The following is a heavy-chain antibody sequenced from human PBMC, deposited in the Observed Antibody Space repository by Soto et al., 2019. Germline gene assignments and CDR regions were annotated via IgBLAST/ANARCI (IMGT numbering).Heavy chain of an antibody. Sequence: QVQLVESGGGVVQPGRSLRLSCAASGFTFSSYGMHWVRQAPGKGLEWVAVISYDGSNKYYADSVKGRFTISRDNSKNTLYLQMNSLRAEDTAVYYSAKDVCSGGSCYFFLGHGLGYDYWGQGTLVTVSS. V-gene: IGHV3-30*18. CDR3: AKDVCSGGSCYFFLGHGLGYDY. J-gene: IGHJ4*02. CDR2: ISYDGSNK. D-gene: IGHD2-15*01. CDR1: GFTFSSYG.